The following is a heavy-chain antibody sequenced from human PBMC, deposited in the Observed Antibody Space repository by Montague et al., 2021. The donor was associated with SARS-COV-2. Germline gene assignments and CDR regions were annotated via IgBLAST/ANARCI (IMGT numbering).Heavy chain of an antibody. J-gene: IGHJ4*02. CDR3: ARIFDSSWPTFDY. CDR2: XXWDDDK. V-gene: IGHV2-70*01. CDR1: GFPLSTSGMC. D-gene: IGHD6-13*01. Sequence: PALVKPTQTLTLTCTFSGFPLSTSGMCVSWIRQPPGKALEWLALXXWDDDKYYSTSLKTRLTISKDTSKNQVVLTMTNMDPVDTATYYCARIFDSSWPTFDYWGQGTLATVSS.